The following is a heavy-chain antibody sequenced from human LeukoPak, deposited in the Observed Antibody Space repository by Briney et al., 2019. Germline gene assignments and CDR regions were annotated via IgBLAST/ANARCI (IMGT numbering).Heavy chain of an antibody. D-gene: IGHD3-22*01. CDR2: ISSSGSTI. V-gene: IGHV3-48*03. J-gene: IGHJ4*02. CDR1: GFTFSSYE. Sequence: PGGSLRLSCAASGFTFSSYEMNWVRQAPGKGLEWVSYISSSGSTIYYADSVKGRFTISRDNAKNSLYLQMNSLRAEDTAVYYCARDFLPGYYDSSGSTYRGQGTLVTVSS. CDR3: ARDFLPGYYDSSGSTY.